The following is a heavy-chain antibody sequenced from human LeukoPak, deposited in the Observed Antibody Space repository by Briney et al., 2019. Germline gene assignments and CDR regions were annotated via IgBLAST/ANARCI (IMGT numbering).Heavy chain of an antibody. Sequence: PGGSLRLSCAASGFTFSTYGMDWVRQAPGKGLEWVAFIRSDGTTKYYAESVRGRFTISRDNSKNTLYLQMNSLRDEDTAVYYCAKDLPKPYFDYWGQGPLVAVSS. J-gene: IGHJ4*02. V-gene: IGHV3-30*02. CDR1: GFTFSTYG. CDR2: IRSDGTTK. D-gene: IGHD1-14*01. CDR3: AKDLPKPYFDY.